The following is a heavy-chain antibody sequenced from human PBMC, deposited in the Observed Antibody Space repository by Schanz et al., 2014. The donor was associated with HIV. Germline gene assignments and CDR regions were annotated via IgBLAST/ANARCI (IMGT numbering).Heavy chain of an antibody. D-gene: IGHD1-20*01. V-gene: IGHV3-74*02. CDR3: AKTSITLGMDV. J-gene: IGHJ6*02. CDR1: GFTFRGRW. CDR2: ISADGSSA. Sequence: EVHLVESGGVVVQPGGSLRLSCVDSGFTFRGRWMHWVRQAPGKGLMWVSRISADGSSAYYADSVKGRFTISRVNSKNTLYLQMNSLRAEDTAIYYCAKTSITLGMDVWGQGTTVTVSS.